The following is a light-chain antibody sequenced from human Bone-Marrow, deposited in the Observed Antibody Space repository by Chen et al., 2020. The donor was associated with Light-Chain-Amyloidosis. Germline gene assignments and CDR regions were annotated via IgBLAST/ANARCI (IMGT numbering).Light chain of an antibody. CDR3: NSYTTSSSPVV. V-gene: IGLV2-14*01. Sequence: QSALNQHASCSGSPGQSITIPCTGTNSDVGGYNYVSWYQQHPGKAPKLIIYDVRHRPSGISNRFSGSESGNTASLTVSGLQAEDEADYYCNSYTTSSSPVVFGGGTKLTVL. CDR2: DVR. J-gene: IGLJ2*01. CDR1: NSDVGGYNY.